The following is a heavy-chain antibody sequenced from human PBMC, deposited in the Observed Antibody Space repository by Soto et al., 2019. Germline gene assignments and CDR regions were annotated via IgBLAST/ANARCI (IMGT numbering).Heavy chain of an antibody. CDR3: ARAFNGNYM. Sequence: QITLKESGPTLVKPTQTLMLTCSFSGFSLDTTGVGVGWIRQAPGKALEWLANIYGHDDKRYNPSLEGRLTITNDTSKNQVVLTMTDIDPADTATYYCARAFNGNYMWGQGILVTVSS. D-gene: IGHD2-8*01. CDR1: GFSLDTTGVG. CDR2: IYGHDDK. V-gene: IGHV2-5*01. J-gene: IGHJ4*02.